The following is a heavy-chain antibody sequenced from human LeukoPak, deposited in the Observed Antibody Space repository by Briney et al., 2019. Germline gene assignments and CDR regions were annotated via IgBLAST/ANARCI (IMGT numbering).Heavy chain of an antibody. CDR1: RFTFSSYS. Sequence: KAGGSLRLSCAASRFTFSSYSMNWVRQAPGKGLEWVSSISSSGSYIYYADSVKGRFTISRDNAKNSLYLQMNSLRAEDTAVYYCARVGPWVNPDYYYHYMDVWGKGTTVTVSS. V-gene: IGHV3-21*01. CDR2: ISSSGSYI. CDR3: ARVGPWVNPDYYYHYMDV. D-gene: IGHD1-14*01. J-gene: IGHJ6*03.